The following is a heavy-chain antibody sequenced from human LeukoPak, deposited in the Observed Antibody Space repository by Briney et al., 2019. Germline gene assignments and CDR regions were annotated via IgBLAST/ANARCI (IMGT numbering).Heavy chain of an antibody. V-gene: IGHV4-59*01. J-gene: IGHJ4*02. CDR3: ARVGGGHDYDY. D-gene: IGHD5-12*01. CDR2: IYYSGST. CDR1: GGSISSYY. Sequence: SETLSLTCTVSGGSISSYYWSWIRQPPGKGLEWIGYIYYSGSTNYNPSLKSRVTISVDTSKNQFSLKLSSVTAADTAVYYCARVGGGHDYDYWGQGTLVTVSS.